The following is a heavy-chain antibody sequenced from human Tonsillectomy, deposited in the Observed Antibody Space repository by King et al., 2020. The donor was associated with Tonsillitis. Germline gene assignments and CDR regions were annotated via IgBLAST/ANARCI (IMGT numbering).Heavy chain of an antibody. CDR1: GGSISSYY. V-gene: IGHV4-4*07. D-gene: IGHD6-19*01. Sequence: QLQESGPGLVKPSETLSLTCTVSGGSISSYYWSWIRQPAGKGLEWIGRIYTSGSTNYNPSLKSRVTMSVDKSKNQFSLKLSSVTAADTAMYYCARDKSDSSCWYYFDYWGQGTLVTVS. CDR2: IYTSGST. J-gene: IGHJ4*02. CDR3: ARDKSDSSCWYYFDY.